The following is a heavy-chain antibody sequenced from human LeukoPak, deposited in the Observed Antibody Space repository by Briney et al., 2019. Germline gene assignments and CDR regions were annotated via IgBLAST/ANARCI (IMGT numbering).Heavy chain of an antibody. CDR1: GFTFSSYS. V-gene: IGHV3-21*01. CDR2: ISSSSSYI. J-gene: IGHJ3*02. D-gene: IGHD5-18*01. Sequence: GGSLRLSCAASGFTFSSYSMNWVRQAPGKGLEWVSSISSSSSYIYYADSVKGRFTISRDNAKNSLYLQMNSLRAEDTAVYYCAREVSQGPLWLFAFDIWGQGTMVTVSS. CDR3: AREVSQGPLWLFAFDI.